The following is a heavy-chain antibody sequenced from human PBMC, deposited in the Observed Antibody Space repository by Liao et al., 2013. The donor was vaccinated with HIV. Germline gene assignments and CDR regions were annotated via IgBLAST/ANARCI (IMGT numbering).Heavy chain of an antibody. Sequence: QVRLQESGPGLVKPSETLSLTCTVSGGSIGSYYWNWMRQSPGKGLEWIGHITYSGTTKSDPSLKSRVTMSVDTSKNEFSLKVHSVTAVDSAVYYCARGATVDDTRDYFNYWGQGILVAVSS. D-gene: IGHD6-6*01. CDR3: ARGATVDDTRDYFNY. V-gene: IGHV4-59*01. CDR1: GGSIGSYY. CDR2: ITYSGTT. J-gene: IGHJ4*02.